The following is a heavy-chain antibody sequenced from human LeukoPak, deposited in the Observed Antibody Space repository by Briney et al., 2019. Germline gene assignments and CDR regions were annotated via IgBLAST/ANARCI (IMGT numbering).Heavy chain of an antibody. V-gene: IGHV4-61*01. CDR2: IYYTGST. CDR3: ARDPITMIGTHFDY. CDR1: GDSVSSGSSY. Sequence: SETLSLTCTVSGDSVSSGSSYWSWIRQPPGKGLEWIGYIYYTGSTKYNPSLKSRVTISVDTSKTQFSLRVTSVTAADTAVYYCARDPITMIGTHFDYWGQGTLVTVSS. D-gene: IGHD3-10*02. J-gene: IGHJ4*02.